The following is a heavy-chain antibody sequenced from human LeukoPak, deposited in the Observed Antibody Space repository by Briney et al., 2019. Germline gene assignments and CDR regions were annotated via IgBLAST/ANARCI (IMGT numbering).Heavy chain of an antibody. CDR1: GGSVSSGSYY. D-gene: IGHD2/OR15-2a*01. J-gene: IGHJ6*02. V-gene: IGHV4-61*01. CDR3: ARRTEYDGMDV. CDR2: IYYSGST. Sequence: SETLSLTCTVSGGSVSSGSYYWSWIRQPPGKGLEWIGYIYYSGSTNYNPSLKSRVIISVDRSKNRFSLNLSSVTAADTAVYYCARRTEYDGMDVWGQGTTVTVSS.